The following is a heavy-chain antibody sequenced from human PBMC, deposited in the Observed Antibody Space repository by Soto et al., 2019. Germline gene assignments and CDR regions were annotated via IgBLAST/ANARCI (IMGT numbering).Heavy chain of an antibody. Sequence: EVQLVESGGGLVKPGGSLRLSCAASGFTFSNAWMSWVRQAPGKGLEWVGRIKSKTDGGTTDYAAPVKGRFTISRDDSKNTLYLQMNSLKTEDTAVYYCTTDRGAFGVVIYGMDVWGQGTTVTVSS. V-gene: IGHV3-15*01. J-gene: IGHJ6*02. CDR2: IKSKTDGGTT. D-gene: IGHD3-3*01. CDR3: TTDRGAFGVVIYGMDV. CDR1: GFTFSNAW.